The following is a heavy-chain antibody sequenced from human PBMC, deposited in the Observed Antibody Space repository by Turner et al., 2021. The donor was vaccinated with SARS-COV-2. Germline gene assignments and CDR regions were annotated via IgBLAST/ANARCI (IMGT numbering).Heavy chain of an antibody. CDR3: AKGSYYDILTGYYGLDY. D-gene: IGHD3-9*01. CDR2: ISYDGSNK. V-gene: IGHV3-30*18. Sequence: CAASGFIFSRYGMNWVRQAPGKGLEWVAVISYDGSNKYYADSVKGRFTISRDNSKNTLYLQMNSLRAEDTAVYYCAKGSYYDILTGYYGLDYWGQGTLVTVSS. J-gene: IGHJ4*02. CDR1: GFIFSRYG.